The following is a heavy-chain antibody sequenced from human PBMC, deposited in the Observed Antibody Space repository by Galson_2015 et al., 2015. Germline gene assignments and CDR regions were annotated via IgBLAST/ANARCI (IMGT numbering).Heavy chain of an antibody. Sequence: SVKVSCKASGGTFSSYAISWVRQAPGQGLEWMGGIIPIFGTANYAQKFQGRVTITADESTSTAYMELSSLRSEDTAVYYCARDLSYDISRPSGWFDPWGQGTLVTVSS. CDR3: ARDLSYDISRPSGWFDP. J-gene: IGHJ5*02. CDR1: GGTFSSYA. CDR2: IIPIFGTA. V-gene: IGHV1-69*13. D-gene: IGHD3-22*01.